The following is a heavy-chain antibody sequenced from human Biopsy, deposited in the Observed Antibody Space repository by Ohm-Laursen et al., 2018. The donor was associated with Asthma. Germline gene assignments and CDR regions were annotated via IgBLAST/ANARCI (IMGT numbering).Heavy chain of an antibody. CDR2: ISWDAGRT. J-gene: IGHJ5*02. CDR1: GFRFDDYT. Sequence: SLRLSCSASGFRFDDYTMVWVRQPPGKGQQWVALISWDAGRTHYAYSVKGRFTVSRDNSKNSLYLQMNSLKPEDSGLCYCSKALVPTGLTSWFDPWGQGTLVTVSS. D-gene: IGHD5-18*01. V-gene: IGHV3-43*01. CDR3: SKALVPTGLTSWFDP.